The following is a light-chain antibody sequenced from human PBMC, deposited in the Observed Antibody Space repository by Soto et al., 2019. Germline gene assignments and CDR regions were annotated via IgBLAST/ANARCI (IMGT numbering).Light chain of an antibody. CDR1: QNIRSN. J-gene: IGKJ1*01. V-gene: IGKV3-15*01. Sequence: DIVMTQSPATLSVSPGQRATLSWRASQNIRSNLAWYQQKPGQPPRLLIYAASTRATDVPARFSGGGSETEFTLTISSLQSEDFAVYFCQQYNIWPLWTFGKGTKVDIK. CDR3: QQYNIWPLWT. CDR2: AAS.